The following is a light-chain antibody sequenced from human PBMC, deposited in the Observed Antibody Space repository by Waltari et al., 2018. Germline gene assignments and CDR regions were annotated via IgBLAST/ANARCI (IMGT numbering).Light chain of an antibody. Sequence: QSVLTQPPSASGTPGQRVTISCSGSRSNIGHNYVYWYQQLPGTAPKLLIYRKNQRPAGVPDRFSGSKSGTSASLAISGLRSEDEADYYCAAWDDSLSGRVFGGGTKVTVL. CDR3: AAWDDSLSGRV. CDR2: RKN. J-gene: IGLJ3*02. V-gene: IGLV1-47*01. CDR1: RSNIGHNY.